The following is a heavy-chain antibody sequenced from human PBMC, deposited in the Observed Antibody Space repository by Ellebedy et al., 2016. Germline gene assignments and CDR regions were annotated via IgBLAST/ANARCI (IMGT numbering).Heavy chain of an antibody. CDR2: ISAYNGNT. CDR1: GYTFTGYY. Sequence: ASVKVSXXASGYTFTGYYMHWVRQAPGQGLEWMGWISAYNGNTNYAQKLQGRVTMTTDTSTSTAYMELRSLRSDDTAVYYCARDGRYAFDIWGQGTMVTVSS. J-gene: IGHJ3*02. D-gene: IGHD3/OR15-3a*01. V-gene: IGHV1-18*04. CDR3: ARDGRYAFDI.